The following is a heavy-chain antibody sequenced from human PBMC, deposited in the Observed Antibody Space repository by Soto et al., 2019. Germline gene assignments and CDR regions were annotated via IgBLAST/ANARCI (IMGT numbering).Heavy chain of an antibody. CDR2: ISSSGSTI. V-gene: IGHV3-48*03. D-gene: IGHD3-3*01. Sequence: EVQLVESGGGLVQPGGSLRLSCAASGFTFSSYEMNWVRQAPGKGLEWVSCISSSGSTIYYADSVKGRFTISRDNAKNSLYLQMNSLRAEDTAVYYCASPPIYDFWSGSPFDPWGQGTLVTVSS. CDR3: ASPPIYDFWSGSPFDP. CDR1: GFTFSSYE. J-gene: IGHJ5*02.